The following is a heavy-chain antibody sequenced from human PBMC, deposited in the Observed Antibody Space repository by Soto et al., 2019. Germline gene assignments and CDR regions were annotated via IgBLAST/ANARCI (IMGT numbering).Heavy chain of an antibody. CDR2: ISYDGSNK. V-gene: IGHV3-30-3*01. J-gene: IGHJ6*02. CDR1: GFTFSSYA. CDR3: ARDASWNYYYYGMDV. D-gene: IGHD6-13*01. Sequence: GGSLRLSCAASGFTFSSYAMHWVRQAPGKGLEWVAVISYDGSNKYYADSVKGRFTISRDNSKNTLYLQMNSLRAEDTAVYYCARDASWNYYYYGMDVWGQGTTVTVSS.